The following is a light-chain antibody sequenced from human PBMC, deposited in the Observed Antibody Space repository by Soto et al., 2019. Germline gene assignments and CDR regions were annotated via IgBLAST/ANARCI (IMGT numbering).Light chain of an antibody. Sequence: DIVMTQSPDSLAVSLGERATINCKSSQSVLYSSNNKNYLAWYQQKPGQPPKALIYWASTRESGVPDRFSGSGSGTDFTLTISSLQAEDVAVYYCQQYNNWPQTFGQGTKVDIK. CDR3: QQYNNWPQT. CDR2: WAS. V-gene: IGKV4-1*01. CDR1: QSVLYSSNNKNY. J-gene: IGKJ1*01.